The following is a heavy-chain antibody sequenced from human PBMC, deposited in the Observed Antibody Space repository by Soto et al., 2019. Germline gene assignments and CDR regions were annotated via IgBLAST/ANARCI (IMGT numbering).Heavy chain of an antibody. V-gene: IGHV1-18*01. D-gene: IGHD2-15*01. CDR2: ISAYNGNT. Sequence: ASVKVSCKASGYTFTSYGISWVRQAPGQGLEWMGWISAYNGNTNYAQKLQGRVTMTTDTSTSTAYMELRSLRSDDTAAYYCAREGDCSGGSCYYYYYMDVWGKGTTVTVSS. CDR1: GYTFTSYG. J-gene: IGHJ6*03. CDR3: AREGDCSGGSCYYYYYMDV.